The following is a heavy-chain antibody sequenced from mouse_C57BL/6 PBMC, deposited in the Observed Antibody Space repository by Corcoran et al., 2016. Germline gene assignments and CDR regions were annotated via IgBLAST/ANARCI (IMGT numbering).Heavy chain of an antibody. CDR2: INPSNGGT. CDR1: GYTFTSYW. Sequence: QVQLQQPGTELVKHGASVKMSCKASGYTFTSYWIHWVKQRPGQGLEWIGNINPSNGGTNYNEKFKSKATLTVDKSYSTAYMQLSILTSEDSAVYYCVRLGGTTAAMDCWGQGTSVTVSS. D-gene: IGHD1-2*01. V-gene: IGHV1-53*01. CDR3: VRLGGTTAAMDC. J-gene: IGHJ4*01.